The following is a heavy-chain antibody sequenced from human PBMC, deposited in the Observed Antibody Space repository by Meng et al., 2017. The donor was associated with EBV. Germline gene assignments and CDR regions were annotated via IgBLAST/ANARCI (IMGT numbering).Heavy chain of an antibody. V-gene: IGHV1-69*06. CDR3: ASAEIAAAGRLDY. Sequence: QVQLVQSGAEVKKPGASVKVSCKASGCTFSSYAISWVRQAPGQGLEWMGGISPIFGTANYAQKFQGRVTITADKSTSTAYMELSSLRSEDTAVYYCASAEIAAAGRLDYWGQGTLVTVSS. J-gene: IGHJ4*02. D-gene: IGHD6-13*01. CDR2: ISPIFGTA. CDR1: GCTFSSYA.